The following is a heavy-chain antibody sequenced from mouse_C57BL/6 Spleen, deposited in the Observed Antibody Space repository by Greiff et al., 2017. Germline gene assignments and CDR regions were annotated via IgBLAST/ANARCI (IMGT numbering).Heavy chain of an antibody. Sequence: QVQLQQSGAELVRPGASVKLSCKASGYTFTDYYINWVKQRPGQGLEWIARIYPGSGNTYYNEKFKGKATLTAEKSSSTAYMQLSSLTSEDSAVYFCARSGGGNYEDYWGQGTTLTVSS. CDR3: ARSGGGNYEDY. CDR2: IYPGSGNT. CDR1: GYTFTDYY. V-gene: IGHV1-76*01. D-gene: IGHD2-1*01. J-gene: IGHJ2*01.